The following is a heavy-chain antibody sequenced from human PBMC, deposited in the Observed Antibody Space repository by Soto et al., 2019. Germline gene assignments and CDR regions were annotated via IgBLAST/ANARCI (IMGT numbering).Heavy chain of an antibody. CDR1: GVGISGYY. V-gene: IGHV4-4*07. Sequence: QVQLQESGPGLVQPSETLSITCIVSGVGISGYYWSWVRQSAGKELEWIGRIFSDGTANYHPSLNSRGSMSVDTSKNETSQKLTYLTAADKSIYYWVRDMGYSYGTFGSWGQGVMVTVSS. CDR3: VRDMGYSYGTFGS. D-gene: IGHD5-18*01. CDR2: IFSDGTA. J-gene: IGHJ4*02.